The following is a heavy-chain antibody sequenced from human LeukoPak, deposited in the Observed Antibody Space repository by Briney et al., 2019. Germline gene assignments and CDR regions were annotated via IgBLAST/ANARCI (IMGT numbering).Heavy chain of an antibody. D-gene: IGHD2-15*01. CDR3: AREVDAYGIDY. CDR2: IYYSGST. Sequence: SETLSLTCTVSGGSISSYYWSWIRQPPGKGLEWIGYIYYSGSTNYNPSPKSRVTISVDTSKNQFSLKLSSVTAADTAVYYCAREVDAYGIDYWGQGTLVTVSS. V-gene: IGHV4-59*01. CDR1: GGSISSYY. J-gene: IGHJ4*02.